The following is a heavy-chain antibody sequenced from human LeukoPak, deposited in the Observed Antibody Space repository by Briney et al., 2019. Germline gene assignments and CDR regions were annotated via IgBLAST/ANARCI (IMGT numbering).Heavy chain of an antibody. CDR2: ISGSGGST. V-gene: IGHV3-23*01. CDR3: AKDRYSSGWYDDAFDI. D-gene: IGHD6-19*01. Sequence: PGGSLRLSCAASGFTFSSYAMSWVRQAPGKGLEWVSAISGSGGSTYYADSVKGRFTISRDNSKNTLYLQMNSLRAEDTAVYYCAKDRYSSGWYDDAFDIWGQGTMVTVSS. J-gene: IGHJ3*02. CDR1: GFTFSSYA.